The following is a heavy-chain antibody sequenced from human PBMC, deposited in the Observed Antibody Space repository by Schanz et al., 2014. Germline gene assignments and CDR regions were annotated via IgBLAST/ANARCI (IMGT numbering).Heavy chain of an antibody. J-gene: IGHJ6*02. CDR3: ARDSLRGATGGYGMDV. D-gene: IGHD2-8*02. Sequence: GQLAESGGGVVQFGRSLRLSCVASGFTFSNYGMHWVRQAPGKGLEWIGEIYHSGNTNYNASLKSRVTISVDKSKNQCSLKVRSVTAADTAVYYCARDSLRGATGGYGMDVWGQGTTVTVSS. CDR1: GFTFSNYG. CDR2: IYHSGNT. V-gene: IGHV4-4*02.